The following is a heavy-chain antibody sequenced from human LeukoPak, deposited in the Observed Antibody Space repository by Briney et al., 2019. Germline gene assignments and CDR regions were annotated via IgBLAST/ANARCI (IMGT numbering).Heavy chain of an antibody. J-gene: IGHJ4*02. CDR1: GGTFSSYA. D-gene: IGHD3-10*01. CDR2: ISVYNGNT. V-gene: IGHV1-18*01. Sequence: ASVKVSCKASGGTFSSYAISWVRQAPGQGLEWMGWISVYNGNTNYAQKFQGRVTMTTDTSTNTTYMELRSLISDDTAVYYCARGPHYYGSGSYYPFDYWGQGTLVTVSS. CDR3: ARGPHYYGSGSYYPFDY.